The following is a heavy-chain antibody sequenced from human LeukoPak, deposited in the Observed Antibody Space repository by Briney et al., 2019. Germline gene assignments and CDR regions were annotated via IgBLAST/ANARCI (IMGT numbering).Heavy chain of an antibody. D-gene: IGHD2-15*01. CDR1: GGSISSYY. V-gene: IGHV4-59*12. CDR2: IYYSGST. Sequence: SETLSLTCTVSGGSISSYYWSWIRQPPGKGLEWIGYIYYSGSTNYNPSLKSRVTISVDTSKNQFSLKLSSVTAADTAVYYCARGSSHLDYWYYYMDVWGKGTTVTVSS. CDR3: ARGSSHLDYWYYYMDV. J-gene: IGHJ6*03.